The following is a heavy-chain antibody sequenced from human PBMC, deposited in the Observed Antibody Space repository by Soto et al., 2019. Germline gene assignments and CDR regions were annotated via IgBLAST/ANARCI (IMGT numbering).Heavy chain of an antibody. D-gene: IGHD6-25*01. Sequence: GGSLRLSCAVPGFTVINTYMSWVRQAPGKGLEWVAVIYRGVSTHYADSVKGRFTISRDDSKNTIYLQMNSLRAEDTAVYYCARDRSDSSRADSFDVWGQGTMVTVSS. V-gene: IGHV3-53*01. J-gene: IGHJ3*01. CDR2: IYRGVST. CDR3: ARDRSDSSRADSFDV. CDR1: GFTVINTY.